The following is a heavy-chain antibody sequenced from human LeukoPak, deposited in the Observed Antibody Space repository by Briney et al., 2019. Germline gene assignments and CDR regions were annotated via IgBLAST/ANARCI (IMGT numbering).Heavy chain of an antibody. Sequence: SETLSLTRNVSGGSISGYHWSWIRQPPGKGLEWIGTIYYTGSTYSNPSLKSRVTMSVDTSNNQFSLKLSSVTAADTAVYYCARRTREKEMATIDYWGQGTLVTVSS. CDR3: ARRTREKEMATIDY. J-gene: IGHJ4*02. CDR1: GGSISGYH. D-gene: IGHD5-24*01. CDR2: IYYTGST. V-gene: IGHV4-59*04.